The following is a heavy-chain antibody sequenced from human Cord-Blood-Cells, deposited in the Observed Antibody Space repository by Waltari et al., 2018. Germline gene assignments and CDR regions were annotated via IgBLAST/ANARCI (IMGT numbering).Heavy chain of an antibody. D-gene: IGHD6-19*01. V-gene: IGHV3-23*01. J-gene: IGHJ4*02. CDR2: ISGSGGST. CDR3: AKGGSSGWLNFDY. CDR1: GFTFSSYA. Sequence: EVQLLESGGGLVQPGGSLRLSCAASGFTFSSYAMRWVRQVPGKGLEWVSAISGSGGSTYYADSVKGRFTISRDNSKNTLYLQMNSLRAGDTAVYYCAKGGSSGWLNFDYWGQGTLVTVSS.